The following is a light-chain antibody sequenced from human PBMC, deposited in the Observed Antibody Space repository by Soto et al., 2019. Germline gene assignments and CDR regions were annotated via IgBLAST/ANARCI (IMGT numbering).Light chain of an antibody. CDR3: SSYTSSSTPFV. CDR2: EVS. CDR1: SSDVGGYNY. Sequence: ALTPPASVSGSPGQSITISCTVTSSDVGGYNYVSWYQQHPGKAPKLMIYEVSNRPSGVSNRFSGSKSGNTASLTISGLQAEDEADYYCSSYTSSSTPFVFGTGTKVTVL. V-gene: IGLV2-14*01. J-gene: IGLJ1*01.